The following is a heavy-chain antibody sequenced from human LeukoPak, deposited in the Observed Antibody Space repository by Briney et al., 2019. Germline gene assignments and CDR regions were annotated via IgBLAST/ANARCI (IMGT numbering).Heavy chain of an antibody. CDR1: GFTFSSYA. D-gene: IGHD1-14*01. Sequence: PGGSLRLSCAASGFTFSSYAMHWVRQAPGKGLEWVAVISYDRSNKYYADSVKGRFTISRDNAKNMLYLQVNSLRAEDTAVYYFGTPEGGNPAYWGQGTLVTVSS. CDR3: GTPEGGNPAY. CDR2: ISYDRSNK. J-gene: IGHJ4*02. V-gene: IGHV3-30-3*01.